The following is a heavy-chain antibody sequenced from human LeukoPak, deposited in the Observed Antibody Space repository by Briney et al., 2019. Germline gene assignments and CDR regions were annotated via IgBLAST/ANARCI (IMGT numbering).Heavy chain of an antibody. Sequence: ASVKVSCRATGYTFTGYYMHWVRQAPGQGLEWMGWINPNSGGTNYAQKFQGRVTMTRDTTISTAYMELSRLRSDDTAVYYCARSPKPVGAAVNWFDPWGQGTLVTVSS. J-gene: IGHJ5*02. CDR1: GYTFTGYY. D-gene: IGHD1-26*01. CDR2: INPNSGGT. V-gene: IGHV1-2*02. CDR3: ARSPKPVGAAVNWFDP.